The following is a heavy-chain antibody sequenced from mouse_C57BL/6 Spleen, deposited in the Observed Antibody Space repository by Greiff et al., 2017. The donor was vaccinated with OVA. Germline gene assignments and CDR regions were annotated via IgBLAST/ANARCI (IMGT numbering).Heavy chain of an antibody. CDR2: ISSCGSYT. CDR1: GFTFSSYG. Sequence: EVKLVESGGDLVKPGGSLKLSCAASGFTFSSYGMSWVRQTPDNMLEWVGTISSCGSYTYYPDSVKGRFTISRDNAKNTLYLQMSSLKSEDTAMYYCARHRSSLYYFDYWGQGTTLTVSS. V-gene: IGHV5-6*01. CDR3: ARHRSSLYYFDY. D-gene: IGHD1-1*01. J-gene: IGHJ2*01.